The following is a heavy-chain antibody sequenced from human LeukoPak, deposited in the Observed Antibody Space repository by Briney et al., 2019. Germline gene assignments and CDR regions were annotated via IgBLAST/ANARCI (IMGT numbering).Heavy chain of an antibody. CDR2: ISGSGGST. V-gene: IGHV3-23*01. CDR1: GFTFSSYA. Sequence: GGSLRLSCAASGFTFSSYAMSWVRQAPGKGLEWVSAISGSGGSTYYADSVKGRFTISRDNSKNTLYLQMNSLRAEDTAVYYCAIMGDKYQLPPTAQFGPWGQGTLVTVSS. J-gene: IGHJ5*02. D-gene: IGHD2-2*01. CDR3: AIMGDKYQLPPTAQFGP.